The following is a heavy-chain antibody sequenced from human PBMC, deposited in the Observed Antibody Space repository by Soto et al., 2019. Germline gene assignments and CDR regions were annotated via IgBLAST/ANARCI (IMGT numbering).Heavy chain of an antibody. D-gene: IGHD5-12*01. CDR1: GGSISSGGYY. V-gene: IGHV4-31*03. CDR2: IYYSGST. CDR3: ARVARDGYDPYYFDY. Sequence: QVQLQESGPGLVKPSQTLSLTCTVSGGSISSGGYYWSWLRQHPGKGLEWIGYIYYSGSTYYNPSLKSRVTISVDTSKNQFSLKLSSVTAADTAVYYCARVARDGYDPYYFDYWGQGTLVTVSS. J-gene: IGHJ4*02.